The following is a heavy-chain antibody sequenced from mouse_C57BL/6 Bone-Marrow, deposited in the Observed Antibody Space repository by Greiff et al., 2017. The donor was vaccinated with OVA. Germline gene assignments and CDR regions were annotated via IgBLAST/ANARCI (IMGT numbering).Heavy chain of an antibody. CDR3: ARVAWLLGYFDV. J-gene: IGHJ1*03. V-gene: IGHV3-6*01. CDR2: ISYDGSN. CDR1: GYSITSGYY. Sequence: VQLKESGPGLVKPSQSLSLTCSVTGYSITSGYYWNWIRQFPGNKLEWMGYISYDGSNKYNPSLKNRISITRDTSKNQFLLKLNSVTTEDTATYYCARVAWLLGYFDVWGTGTTVTVSS. D-gene: IGHD2-3*01.